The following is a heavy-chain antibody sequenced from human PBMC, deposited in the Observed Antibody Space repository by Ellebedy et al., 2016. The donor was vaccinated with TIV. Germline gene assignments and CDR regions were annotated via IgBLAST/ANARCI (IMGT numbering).Heavy chain of an antibody. D-gene: IGHD1-14*01. Sequence: GGSLRLSCAASGFTVSSNYMSWVRQAPGKGLEWVSVIYSGGSTYYADSVKGRFTISRDNSKNTLYLQMNSLRAEDTAVYFCARGITKFFFGLNVWGQGTTVIVSS. J-gene: IGHJ6*02. CDR3: ARGITKFFFGLNV. V-gene: IGHV3-66*01. CDR2: IYSGGST. CDR1: GFTVSSNY.